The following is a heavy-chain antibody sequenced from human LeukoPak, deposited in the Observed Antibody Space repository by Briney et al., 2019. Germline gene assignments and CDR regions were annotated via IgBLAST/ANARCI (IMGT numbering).Heavy chain of an antibody. V-gene: IGHV1-46*01. CDR2: INPSGGRT. D-gene: IGHD4-17*01. CDR3: ARGGRDYGDFLAGH. J-gene: IGHJ4*02. Sequence: ASVKISCKASGYTFISYFMNWVRQAPGQGLGWMGIINPSGGRTNYAQKFEGRVIVTRDTSTSRVYMESYSLRSEDTAVYYCARGGRDYGDFLAGHWGQGTLVTVSS. CDR1: GYTFISYF.